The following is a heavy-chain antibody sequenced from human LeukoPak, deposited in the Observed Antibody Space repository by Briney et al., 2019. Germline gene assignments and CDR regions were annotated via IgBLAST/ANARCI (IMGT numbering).Heavy chain of an antibody. CDR1: GGSISSYY. V-gene: IGHV4-59*01. D-gene: IGHD6-13*01. CDR3: ARVGGSSWYSFDP. J-gene: IGHJ5*02. CDR2: IYYSGST. Sequence: SETLSLTCTVSGGSISSYYWSWIRQPPGKGLEWIGYIYYSGSTNYNPSLKSRVTISVDTSKSQFSLKLSSVTAADTAVYYCARVGGSSWYSFDPWGQGTLVTVSS.